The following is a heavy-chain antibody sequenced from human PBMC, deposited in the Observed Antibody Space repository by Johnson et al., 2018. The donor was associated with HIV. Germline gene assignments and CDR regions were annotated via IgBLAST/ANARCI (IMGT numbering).Heavy chain of an antibody. CDR2: ISSNGGST. V-gene: IGHV3-64*01. Sequence: MQLVESGGGLVQPGGSLRLSCAASGFTFSSYAMHWVRQAPGKGLEYVSAISSNGGSTYYANSVKGRLTISRDNSKNTLYLQMGSLRAEDMAVYYCARGAYSSSWHASDASDIWGQGTMVTVSS. J-gene: IGHJ3*02. CDR1: GFTFSSYA. D-gene: IGHD6-13*01. CDR3: ARGAYSSSWHASDASDI.